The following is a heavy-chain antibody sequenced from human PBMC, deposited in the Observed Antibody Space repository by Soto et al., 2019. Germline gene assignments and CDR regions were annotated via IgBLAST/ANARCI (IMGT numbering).Heavy chain of an antibody. D-gene: IGHD2-2*03. Sequence: EVQLVESGGDLVLPGGSLRLSCAASGFTFTTYGMNWVRQAPEKGLEWVAHIGSGSGTSYYYADSVKGRFTISRDNAKNSLYLQMDGLRAEDTAVYYCARDEDGFNDFDRWGQGTLVTVSS. CDR2: IGSGSGTSY. CDR3: ARDEDGFNDFDR. CDR1: GFTFTTYG. J-gene: IGHJ4*02. V-gene: IGHV3-48*01.